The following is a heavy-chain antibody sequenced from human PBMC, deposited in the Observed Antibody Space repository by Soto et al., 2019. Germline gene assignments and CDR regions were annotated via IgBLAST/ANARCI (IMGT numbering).Heavy chain of an antibody. CDR3: ATSDNCSGGSCFGTYYYYFDY. Sequence: ESLQISGKGCGWSLTSYWIGWVRQMNGKGLEWMGIIYPGDSDTRYSPSFQGQVTISADKSISTAYLQWSSLKASDTAMYYCATSDNCSGGSCFGTYYYYFDYWGQGTLVTVS. V-gene: IGHV5-51*01. CDR2: IYPGDSDT. D-gene: IGHD2-15*01. J-gene: IGHJ4*02. CDR1: GWSLTSYW.